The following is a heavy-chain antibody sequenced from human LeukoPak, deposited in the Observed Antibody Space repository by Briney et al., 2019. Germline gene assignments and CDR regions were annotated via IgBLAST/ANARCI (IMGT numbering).Heavy chain of an antibody. J-gene: IGHJ4*02. D-gene: IGHD6-13*01. Sequence: SETLSLTCTVSGGSISSYYWSWIRQPPGKELEWIGYVFYSGSTNYNPSLNSRVTISVDTSKNQFSLKLSSVTAADTAVYYCARRMGSSWNFDYWGQGTLVTVSS. CDR1: GGSISSYY. V-gene: IGHV4-59*01. CDR2: VFYSGST. CDR3: ARRMGSSWNFDY.